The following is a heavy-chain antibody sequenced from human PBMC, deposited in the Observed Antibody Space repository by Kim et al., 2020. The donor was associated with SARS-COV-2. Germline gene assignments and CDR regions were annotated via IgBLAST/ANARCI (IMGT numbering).Heavy chain of an antibody. V-gene: IGHV1-46*01. CDR3: ARGLTPNNTYYDFWSGYYWGRYYYYYYGMDV. CDR1: GYTFTSYY. J-gene: IGHJ6*02. Sequence: ASVKVSCKASGYTFTSYYMHWVRQAPGQGLEWMGIINPSGGSTSYAQKFQGRVTMTRDTSTSTVYMELSSLRSEDTAVYYCARGLTPNNTYYDFWSGYYWGRYYYYYYGMDVWGQGTTVTVSS. CDR2: INPSGGST. D-gene: IGHD3-3*01.